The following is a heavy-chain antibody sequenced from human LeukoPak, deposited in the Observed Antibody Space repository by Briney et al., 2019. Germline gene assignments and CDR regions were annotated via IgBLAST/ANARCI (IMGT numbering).Heavy chain of an antibody. V-gene: IGHV4-39*01. CDR2: IYYSGST. D-gene: IGHD1-26*01. Sequence: ETLSLTCTVSGGSISSSSYYWGWIRQPPGKGLEWIGRIYYSGSTYDNPSLKSRVTISVDTSKNQFSLKLSSVTAADTAVYYCARLSGGYAWGQGTLVTVSS. CDR1: GGSISSSSYY. CDR3: ARLSGGYA. J-gene: IGHJ5*02.